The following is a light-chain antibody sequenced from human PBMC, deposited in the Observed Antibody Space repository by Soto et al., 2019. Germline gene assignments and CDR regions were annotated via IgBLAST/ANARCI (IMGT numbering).Light chain of an antibody. V-gene: IGKV3-11*01. Sequence: EIVLTQSPVTLSLSPGERATLSCRASQSISSSLAWYQQKPGQAPRLLIYDASNRATGIPARFSGSGSGTDFTLTISSLEPEDFALYYCQHRSNWPTFGGGTKVEIK. CDR2: DAS. CDR3: QHRSNWPT. CDR1: QSISSS. J-gene: IGKJ4*01.